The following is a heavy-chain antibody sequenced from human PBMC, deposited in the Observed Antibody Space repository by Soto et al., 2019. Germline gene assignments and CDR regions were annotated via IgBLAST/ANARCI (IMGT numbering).Heavy chain of an antibody. CDR2: MNPNSGNT. CDR3: AREGYYYDSSGRSPYYYGTDV. Sequence: ASVKVSCKASGYTFTSYDINWVRQATGQGLEWMGWMNPNSGNTGYAQKFQGRVTMTRNTSISTAYMELSSLRSEDTAVYYCAREGYYYDSSGRSPYYYGTDVWGQGTTVTVSS. J-gene: IGHJ6*02. D-gene: IGHD3-22*01. CDR1: GYTFTSYD. V-gene: IGHV1-8*01.